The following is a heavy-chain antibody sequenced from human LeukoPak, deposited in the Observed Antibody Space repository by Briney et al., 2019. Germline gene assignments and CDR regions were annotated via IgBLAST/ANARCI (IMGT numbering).Heavy chain of an antibody. V-gene: IGHV4-34*01. CDR2: INHSGST. J-gene: IGHJ4*02. Sequence: SETLSLTCAVYGGSFSGYYWSWIRQPPGKGLEWIGEINHSGSTNYNPSLKSRVTISVDTSKNQFSLKLSSVTAADTAVYYCARARRFDSGYAQYYFDYWGQGTLVTVSS. D-gene: IGHD5-12*01. CDR3: ARARRFDSGYAQYYFDY. CDR1: GGSFSGYY.